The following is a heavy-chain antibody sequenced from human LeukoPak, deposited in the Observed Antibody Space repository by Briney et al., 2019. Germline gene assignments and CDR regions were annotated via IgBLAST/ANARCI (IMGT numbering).Heavy chain of an antibody. CDR3: LRGISSPDY. V-gene: IGHV3-23*01. J-gene: IGHJ4*02. Sequence: PGGSLRLSCAASGFTFSSYAMSWVRQAPGRELEWVSAISVGGITNYADSVRGRFTISRDNSKNTLYLQMNSLRADDTAIYYCLRGISSPDYWGRGTLVTVSS. CDR2: ISVGGIT. CDR1: GFTFSSYA. D-gene: IGHD6-13*01.